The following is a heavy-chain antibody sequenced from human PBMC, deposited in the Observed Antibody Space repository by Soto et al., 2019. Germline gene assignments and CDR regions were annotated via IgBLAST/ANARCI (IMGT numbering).Heavy chain of an antibody. D-gene: IGHD3-22*01. V-gene: IGHV1-69*13. Sequence: SVKVSCNASGGTFSSYAISWLRQAPGQGLEWMGGIIPIFGTASYEQKFQGRVTITADESTSTAYMELSSLRSEDTAVYYCARDRDDSSGYYWFDPWGQGTLVTVSS. CDR1: GGTFSSYA. CDR2: IIPIFGTA. J-gene: IGHJ5*02. CDR3: ARDRDDSSGYYWFDP.